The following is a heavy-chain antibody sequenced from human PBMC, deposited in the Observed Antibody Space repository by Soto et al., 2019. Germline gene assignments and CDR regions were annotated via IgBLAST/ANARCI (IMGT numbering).Heavy chain of an antibody. Sequence: QVQLQQWGAGLLKPSETLSLTCAVYGGSFSGYYWSWIRQPPGKGLEWIGEINHSGSTNYNPSLKRRFTISVDTSKNQFSLKLSCVTAADTAVYYCSVRHPDAWYFDLWGRGTLVTVSS. CDR1: GGSFSGYY. CDR3: SVRHPDAWYFDL. V-gene: IGHV4-34*01. J-gene: IGHJ2*01. CDR2: INHSGST.